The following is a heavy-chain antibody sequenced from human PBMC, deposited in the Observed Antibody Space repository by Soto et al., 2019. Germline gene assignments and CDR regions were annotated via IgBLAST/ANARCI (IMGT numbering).Heavy chain of an antibody. Sequence: EVQLLESGGGLVQPGGSLRLSCAASGFTFSSYAMSWVRQAPGKGLEWVSAISGSGGSTYYADSVKGRFTISRDNSKNTLDLEMNSRRAEDTAVYYCAKVGYYGSGSYPCFDYWGQGTLVTVSS. CDR3: AKVGYYGSGSYPCFDY. J-gene: IGHJ4*02. CDR2: ISGSGGST. D-gene: IGHD3-10*01. V-gene: IGHV3-23*01. CDR1: GFTFSSYA.